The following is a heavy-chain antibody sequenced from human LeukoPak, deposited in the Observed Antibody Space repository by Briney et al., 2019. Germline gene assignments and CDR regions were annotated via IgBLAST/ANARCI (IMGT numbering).Heavy chain of an antibody. D-gene: IGHD3-10*01. Sequence: SGGSLRLSCVVSRFTFSSYVMSWVRQAPGKGLEWVSAISGSGGNTYYADSVKGRFTISRDNSKNTLYLQMNSLRAEDTAVYYCAKVHYYDSGSYRYYFDYWDQGTLVTVSS. CDR2: ISGSGGNT. V-gene: IGHV3-23*01. CDR1: RFTFSSYV. J-gene: IGHJ4*02. CDR3: AKVHYYDSGSYRYYFDY.